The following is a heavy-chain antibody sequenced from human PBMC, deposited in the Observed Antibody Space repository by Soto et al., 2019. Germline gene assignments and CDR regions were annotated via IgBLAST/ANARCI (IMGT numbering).Heavy chain of an antibody. CDR3: ARVTIFGVALDY. CDR2: IYYSGST. D-gene: IGHD3-3*01. V-gene: IGHV4-59*01. Sequence: SETLSLTCTVSGGSISSYYWSWIRQPPGKGLEWVGYIYYSGSTNYNPSLKSRVTISVDTSKNQFSLKLSSVTAADTAVYYCARVTIFGVALDYWGQGTLVTVSS. CDR1: GGSISSYY. J-gene: IGHJ4*02.